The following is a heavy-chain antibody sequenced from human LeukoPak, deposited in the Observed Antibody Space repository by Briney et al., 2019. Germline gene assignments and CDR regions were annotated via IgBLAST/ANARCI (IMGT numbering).Heavy chain of an antibody. CDR1: GGSFSGYY. J-gene: IGHJ2*01. CDR3: ASHSRRYWYFDL. V-gene: IGHV4-34*01. CDR2: INHSGST. Sequence: PSETLSLTCAVYGGSFSGYYWSWIRQPPGKGLEWIGEINHSGSTNYNPSLKSRVTISVDTSKNQFSLTLTSVTAADTAVYYCASHSRRYWYFDLWGRGTLVTVSS.